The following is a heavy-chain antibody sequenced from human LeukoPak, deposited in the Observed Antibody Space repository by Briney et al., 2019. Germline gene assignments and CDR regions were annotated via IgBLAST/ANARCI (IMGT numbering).Heavy chain of an antibody. D-gene: IGHD1-1*01. CDR2: TYTSGCS. CDR1: GPPIGNYY. Sequence: PSETLSLTCTLSGPPIGNYYSIWLRQPAGKRLECIGRTYTSGCSNYNASLKSRVTMSVDTPKNQLPLKLTSVTAEDTAVYYCARGRWKTGMESPYYFDFWGQGALVTVSS. CDR3: ARGRWKTGMESPYYFDF. V-gene: IGHV4-4*07. J-gene: IGHJ4*02.